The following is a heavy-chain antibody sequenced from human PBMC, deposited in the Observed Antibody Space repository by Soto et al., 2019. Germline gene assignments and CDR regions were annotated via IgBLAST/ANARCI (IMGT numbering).Heavy chain of an antibody. V-gene: IGHV3-33*01. D-gene: IGHD6-19*01. CDR1: GFIFSNFG. Sequence: GGSLRLSCAASGFIFSNFGMHWVRQAPGKGLEWVAFISYDGSGEYYADSVKGRFTISRDNSKNILYLQMNSLRAEDTAVYYCARAPAVAGMTHWFDPWGQGTLVTVSS. CDR2: ISYDGSGE. CDR3: ARAPAVAGMTHWFDP. J-gene: IGHJ5*02.